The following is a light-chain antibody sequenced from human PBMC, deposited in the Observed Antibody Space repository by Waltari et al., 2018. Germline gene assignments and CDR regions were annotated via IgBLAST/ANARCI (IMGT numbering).Light chain of an antibody. CDR2: QHN. CDR1: QLGPKD. Sequence: SYELTQPPSVSVSPGQTASIPCSGDQLGPKDAYWYQQRPGQSPVLVIYQHNRRPSGIPERFSGSKSGDTATLTISGTQAMDEADYYCQAWDRTTVVFGGGTKLTVL. J-gene: IGLJ2*01. V-gene: IGLV3-1*01. CDR3: QAWDRTTVV.